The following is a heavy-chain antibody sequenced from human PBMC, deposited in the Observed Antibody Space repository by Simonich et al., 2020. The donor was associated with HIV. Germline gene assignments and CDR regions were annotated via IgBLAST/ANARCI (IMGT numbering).Heavy chain of an antibody. CDR3: ARSIVAAGFGGAFDI. CDR2: NKPNSGGT. CDR1: GYTFNGYY. Sequence: QVQLVQSGAEVKKPGASVKVSCKASGYTFNGYYMHWVRQAPGKGLEWMERNKPNSGGTNYAQKFQGRVTMTRDTYISTAYMELSRLTSDDTAVYYCARSIVAAGFGGAFDIWGQGTMVTVSS. V-gene: IGHV1-2*06. D-gene: IGHD6-13*01. J-gene: IGHJ3*02.